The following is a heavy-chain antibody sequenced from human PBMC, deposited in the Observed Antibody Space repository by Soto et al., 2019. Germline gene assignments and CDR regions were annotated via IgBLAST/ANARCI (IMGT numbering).Heavy chain of an antibody. CDR2: ISAYNGDT. J-gene: IGHJ4*02. CDR3: ARAKKESGSYSAVY. CDR1: GYTFSNYG. D-gene: IGHD3-10*01. Sequence: QVQLVQSGTEVKKPGASVKVSCKASGYTFSNYGISWVRQAPGQGLEWMGWISAYNGDTHYAQKFQGRVTMSTDTSTSSAYVELRSRSSDDTAVYYCARAKKESGSYSAVYWGQGALVSVSS. V-gene: IGHV1-18*01.